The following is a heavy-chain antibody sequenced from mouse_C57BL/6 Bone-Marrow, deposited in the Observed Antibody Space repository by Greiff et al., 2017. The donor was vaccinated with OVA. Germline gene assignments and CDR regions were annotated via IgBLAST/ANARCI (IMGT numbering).Heavy chain of an antibody. V-gene: IGHV1-19*01. CDR2: INPYNGGT. D-gene: IGHD3-2*02. CDR1: GYTFTDYY. J-gene: IGHJ4*01. Sequence: VQLQQSGPVLVKPGASVKMSCKASGYTFTDYYMNWVKQSHGKSLEWIGVINPYNGGTSYNQKFKGKATLTVDKSSSTAYMELNSLTSEDSAVYYCARGGLDSSGYAMDYWGQGTSVTVSS. CDR3: ARGGLDSSGYAMDY.